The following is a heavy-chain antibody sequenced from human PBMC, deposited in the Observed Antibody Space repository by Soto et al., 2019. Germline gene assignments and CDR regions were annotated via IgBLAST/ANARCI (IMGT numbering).Heavy chain of an antibody. J-gene: IGHJ3*02. Sequence: EVQLAESWGGLVQPGRSLRLSCAASGFTFDDYAMHWVRQAPGKGLEWVSGISWNSGIIVYSDSVKGRFTISRDNAQNSLYLQMNSLRAEDTALYYCVKDMGTNGHDSFERWGQGTMVTVSS. V-gene: IGHV3-9*01. D-gene: IGHD2-8*01. CDR2: ISWNSGII. CDR3: VKDMGTNGHDSFER. CDR1: GFTFDDYA.